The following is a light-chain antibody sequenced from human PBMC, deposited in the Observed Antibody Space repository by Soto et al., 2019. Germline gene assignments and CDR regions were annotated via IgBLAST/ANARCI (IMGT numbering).Light chain of an antibody. CDR1: SSDVGAYTY. J-gene: IGLJ3*02. CDR2: DVN. CDR3: CSYAGTYTWV. Sequence: QSALTQPRSLSGAPGQSVTISCTGSSSDVGAYTYVSWYQQHPGKAPKLMIYDVNKRPSGVPDRFSGSKSGNTASLTISGLQAEDEAAYYCCSYAGTYTWVFGGGTKLTVL. V-gene: IGLV2-11*01.